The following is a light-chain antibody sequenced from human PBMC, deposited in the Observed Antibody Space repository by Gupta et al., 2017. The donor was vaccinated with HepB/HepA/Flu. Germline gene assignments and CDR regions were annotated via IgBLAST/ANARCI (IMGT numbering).Light chain of an antibody. Sequence: EIVLTQSPGTLSLSPGERATLSYRASQSFSRTFLAGYQQKAGQAPRLLIYGTSSRATGIPDRFSGSGSGTDFTLTISRLDPEDFAVYYCQQYGGSPLTFGGGTKVEIK. CDR3: QQYGGSPLT. CDR2: GTS. CDR1: QSFSRTF. J-gene: IGKJ4*01. V-gene: IGKV3-20*01.